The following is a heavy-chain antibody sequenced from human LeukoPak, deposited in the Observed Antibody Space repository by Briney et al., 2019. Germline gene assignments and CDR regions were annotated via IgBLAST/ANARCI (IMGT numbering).Heavy chain of an antibody. CDR2: IYYSGST. CDR1: GGSISSSSYY. Sequence: PSETLSLTCTVSGGSISSSSYYWGWIRQPPGKGLEWIGSIYYSGSTYYNPSLKSRVTISVDTSKNQFSLKLSSVTAADTAVYYCANEGPADYWGQGTLVTVSA. V-gene: IGHV4-39*07. CDR3: ANEGPADY. J-gene: IGHJ4*02.